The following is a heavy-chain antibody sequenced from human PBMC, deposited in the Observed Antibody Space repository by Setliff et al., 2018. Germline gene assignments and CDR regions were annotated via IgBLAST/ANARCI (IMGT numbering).Heavy chain of an antibody. CDR2: IFSNDEK. Sequence: KSGPTLVNPTETLTLTCTVSGFSLSNARMGVSWIRQPQGKALEWLAHIFSNDEKSYSTSLKSRLTISKDTSKSQVVLTMTNMDPVDTATYYCARIRYYYDSSGYRNWYFDLWGRGTLVTVSS. D-gene: IGHD3-22*01. J-gene: IGHJ2*01. CDR1: GFSLSNARMG. V-gene: IGHV2-26*01. CDR3: ARIRYYYDSSGYRNWYFDL.